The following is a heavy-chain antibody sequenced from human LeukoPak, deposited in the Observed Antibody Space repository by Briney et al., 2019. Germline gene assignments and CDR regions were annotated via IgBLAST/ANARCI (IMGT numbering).Heavy chain of an antibody. D-gene: IGHD3-22*01. V-gene: IGHV3-7*01. Sequence: GGSLRLSCAASGFTFSSYWMSWFRQAPGKGLEWVANIKQDGSEKYYVDSVKGRFTISRDNAKNSLYLQMNSLRAEDTAVYYCARDLSYYYDSSGYYYQTAPYFDYWGQGTLVTVSS. J-gene: IGHJ4*02. CDR1: GFTFSSYW. CDR3: ARDLSYYYDSSGYYYQTAPYFDY. CDR2: IKQDGSEK.